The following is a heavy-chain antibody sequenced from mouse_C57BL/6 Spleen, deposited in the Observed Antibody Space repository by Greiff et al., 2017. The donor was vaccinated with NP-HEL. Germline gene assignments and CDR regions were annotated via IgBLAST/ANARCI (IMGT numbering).Heavy chain of an antibody. Sequence: EVQLVEPGGGLVKPGGSLKLSCAASGFTFSDYGMHWVRQAPEKGLEWVAYISSGSSTIYYTDTVKDRSTISRDNAKNTLFLQMTSLRSEDTAVYYGSRPVVARGYFDVWGTGTTVTVYS. V-gene: IGHV5-17*01. CDR1: GFTFSDYG. CDR3: SRPVVARGYFDV. D-gene: IGHD1-1*01. J-gene: IGHJ1*03. CDR2: ISSGSSTI.